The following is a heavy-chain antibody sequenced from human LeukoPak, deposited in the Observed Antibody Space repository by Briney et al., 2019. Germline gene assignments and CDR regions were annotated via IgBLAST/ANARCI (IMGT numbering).Heavy chain of an antibody. CDR1: GFTFSPYS. D-gene: IGHD3-10*01. Sequence: GGSLRLSCAASGFTFSPYSMNWVRQAPGKGLEWLSYITSSSRTIYYAGSVKGRFTISRDNAKNSLFLQMNSLRAEDTAVYYCARESYYGSNDAFDIWGQGTMVTVSS. CDR2: ITSSSRTI. CDR3: ARESYYGSNDAFDI. J-gene: IGHJ3*02. V-gene: IGHV3-48*01.